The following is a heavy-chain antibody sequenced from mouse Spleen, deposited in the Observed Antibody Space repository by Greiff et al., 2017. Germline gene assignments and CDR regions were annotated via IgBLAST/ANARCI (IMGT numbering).Heavy chain of an antibody. CDR3: TTSYYYGSSYEAFAY. J-gene: IGHJ3*01. Sequence: VQLKESGAELVRPGASVKLSCTASGFNIKDYYMHWVKQRPEQGLEWIGRIDPEDGDTEYATKFQGKATMTADTSSNTAYLQLSSLTSEDTAVYYCTTSYYYGSSYEAFAYWGQGTLVTVSA. CDR1: GFNIKDYY. CDR2: IDPEDGDT. V-gene: IGHV14-1*01. D-gene: IGHD1-1*01.